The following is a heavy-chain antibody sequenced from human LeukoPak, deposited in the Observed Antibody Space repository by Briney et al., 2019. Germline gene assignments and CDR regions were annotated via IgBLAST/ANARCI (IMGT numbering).Heavy chain of an antibody. D-gene: IGHD5-18*01. Sequence: GGSLRLSCTASGFTFGDYAMSWVRQAPGKGLEWVSSISSSSSYIYYADSVKGRFTISRDNAKNSLYLQMNSLRAEDTAVYYCAKRPEYSEWGQGTLVTVSS. V-gene: IGHV3-21*01. J-gene: IGHJ4*02. CDR3: AKRPEYSE. CDR2: ISSSSSYI. CDR1: GFTFGDYA.